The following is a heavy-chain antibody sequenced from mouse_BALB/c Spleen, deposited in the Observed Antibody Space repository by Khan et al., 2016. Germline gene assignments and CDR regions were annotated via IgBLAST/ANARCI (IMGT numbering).Heavy chain of an antibody. Sequence: QVQLQQSGAELAKPGASVKMSCKASGYTFTSYWMHWVKQRPGLGLEWIVYSNPSTGYTEYNQKFKDKATLTADKSSSTAYMQLSSLTSEDSAVYYCATSYYYGSSYYAMDYWGQGTSVTVSS. CDR3: ATSYYYGSSYYAMDY. J-gene: IGHJ4*01. CDR1: GYTFTSYW. V-gene: IGHV1-7*01. CDR2: SNPSTGYT. D-gene: IGHD1-1*01.